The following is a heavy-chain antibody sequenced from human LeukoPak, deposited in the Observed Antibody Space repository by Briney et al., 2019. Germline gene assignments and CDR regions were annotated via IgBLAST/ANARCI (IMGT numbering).Heavy chain of an antibody. J-gene: IGHJ4*02. D-gene: IGHD3-16*01. Sequence: GGSLRLSCAASGFTFDDYTMHWVRQAPGKGLEWVSLISWDGGSTYYADSVKGRFTISRDNSKNSLYLQMNGLRTEDTALYHCAKDRLYGALDYWGQGTLVTVSS. V-gene: IGHV3-43*01. CDR3: AKDRLYGALDY. CDR2: ISWDGGST. CDR1: GFTFDDYT.